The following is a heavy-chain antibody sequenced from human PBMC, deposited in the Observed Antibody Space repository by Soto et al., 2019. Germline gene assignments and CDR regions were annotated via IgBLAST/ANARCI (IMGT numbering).Heavy chain of an antibody. CDR3: ARVLKGYYDSSGYAFDI. CDR2: IIPIFGTA. Sequence: QVQLVQSGAEVKKPGSSVKVSCKASGGTFSSYAIGWVRQAPGQGLEWMGGIIPIFGTANYAQKFQGRVTITADESTSTAYMELSSLRSEDTAVYYCARVLKGYYDSSGYAFDIWGQGTMVTVSS. D-gene: IGHD3-22*01. V-gene: IGHV1-69*01. CDR1: GGTFSSYA. J-gene: IGHJ3*02.